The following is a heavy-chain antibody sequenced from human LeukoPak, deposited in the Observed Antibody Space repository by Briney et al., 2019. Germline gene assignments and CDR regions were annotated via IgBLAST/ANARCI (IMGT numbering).Heavy chain of an antibody. CDR3: AKPPWDYYDSSGYYFDY. V-gene: IGHV3-30*18. D-gene: IGHD3-22*01. CDR2: ISYDGSNK. J-gene: IGHJ4*02. Sequence: PGRSLRLSCAASGFTFSSYGMHWVRQAPGKGLEWVAVISYDGSNKYYADSVKGRFTISRDNSKNTLYLQMNSQRAEDTAVYYCAKPPWDYYDSSGYYFDYWGQGTLVTVSS. CDR1: GFTFSSYG.